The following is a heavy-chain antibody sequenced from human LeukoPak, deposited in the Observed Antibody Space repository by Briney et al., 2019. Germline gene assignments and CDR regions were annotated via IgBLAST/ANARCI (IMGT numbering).Heavy chain of an antibody. CDR3: ARDPLDTEMPEGYYSMDV. Sequence: GGSLRLSCAASGFAFGNYGMNWVRQAPGKGLEWVSDITSGGSGTNYADSVKGRFTISRDNSENTLYLQMDSLRADDTAVYYCARDPLDTEMPEGYYSMDVWGQGTTVTVSS. CDR1: GFAFGNYG. CDR2: ITSGGSGT. D-gene: IGHD5-18*01. J-gene: IGHJ6*02. V-gene: IGHV3-23*01.